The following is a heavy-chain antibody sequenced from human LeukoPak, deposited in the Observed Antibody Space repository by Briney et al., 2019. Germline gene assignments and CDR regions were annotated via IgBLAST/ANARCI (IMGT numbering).Heavy chain of an antibody. D-gene: IGHD3-10*01. Sequence: SETLSLTCAVYGGSFSGYYWSWIRQPPGKGLEWIEEINHSGSTNYNPSLKSRVTISVDTSKNQFSLKLSSVTAADTAVYYCARVSTMVRGVANWFDPWGQGTLVTVSS. CDR3: ARVSTMVRGVANWFDP. CDR1: GGSFSGYY. V-gene: IGHV4-34*01. J-gene: IGHJ5*02. CDR2: INHSGST.